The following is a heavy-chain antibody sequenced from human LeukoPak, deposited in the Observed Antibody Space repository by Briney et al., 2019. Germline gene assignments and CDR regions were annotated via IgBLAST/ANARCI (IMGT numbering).Heavy chain of an antibody. D-gene: IGHD3-10*01. J-gene: IGHJ6*03. CDR3: ARDAGYYGSGSYHPYYYYYYMDV. Sequence: SETLSLTCTVSGGSISSGSYYWSWIRQPAGKGLEWIGRIYTSGSTNYNPSLKSRVTISVDTSKNQFSLKLSSVTAADTAVYYCARDAGYYGSGSYHPYYYYYYMDVWGKGTTVTISS. CDR1: GGSISSGSYY. CDR2: IYTSGST. V-gene: IGHV4-61*02.